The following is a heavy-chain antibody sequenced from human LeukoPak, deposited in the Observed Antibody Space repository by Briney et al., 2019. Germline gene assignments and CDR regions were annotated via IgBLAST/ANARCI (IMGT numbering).Heavy chain of an antibody. J-gene: IGHJ6*03. V-gene: IGHV5-51*01. Sequence: GESLKISCQGSGYSFSTYWITWVRQMPGKGLEWMGIIYPGDSDTRYSPSFQGQVTISTDESVSTAYLQWTSLRASDTAMYYCARFYSPSIKGYNPHYYYYMDVWGKGTTVTISS. D-gene: IGHD1-1*01. CDR2: IYPGDSDT. CDR1: GYSFSTYW. CDR3: ARFYSPSIKGYNPHYYYYMDV.